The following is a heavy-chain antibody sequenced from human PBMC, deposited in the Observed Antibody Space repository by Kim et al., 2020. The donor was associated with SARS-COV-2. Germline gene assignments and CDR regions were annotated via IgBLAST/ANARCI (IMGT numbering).Heavy chain of an antibody. J-gene: IGHJ4*02. Sequence: YADSVKGRFTISRDNAKNSLYLQMNSLRDEDTAVYYCARDLARWAGTIDYWGQGTLVTVSS. D-gene: IGHD6-19*01. CDR3: ARDLARWAGTIDY. V-gene: IGHV3-48*02.